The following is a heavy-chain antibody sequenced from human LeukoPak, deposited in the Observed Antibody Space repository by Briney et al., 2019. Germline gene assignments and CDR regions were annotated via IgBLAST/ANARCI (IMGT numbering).Heavy chain of an antibody. CDR1: GFTVSSNY. D-gene: IGHD3-22*01. CDR3: ARDSYDSSGYYVPYYYYYGMDV. CDR2: IYSGGST. J-gene: IGHJ6*02. Sequence: QPGGSLRLSCAASGFTVSSNYMSWVRQAPGKGLEWVSVIYSGGSTYYAESVKGRFTISRDNSKNTLYLQMNSLRAEDTAVYYCARDSYDSSGYYVPYYYYYGMDVWGQGTTVTVSS. V-gene: IGHV3-66*01.